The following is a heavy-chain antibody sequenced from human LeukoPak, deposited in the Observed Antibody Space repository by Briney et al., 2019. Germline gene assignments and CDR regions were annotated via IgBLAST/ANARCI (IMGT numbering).Heavy chain of an antibody. V-gene: IGHV3-23*01. CDR2: ISGSGGGT. CDR1: GFTFSSYA. Sequence: GGSLRLSCAASGFTFSSYAMSWVRQAPGKGLEWVSAISGSGGGTYYADSVKGRFTISRDNSKNTLYLQMNSLRAEDTAVYYCAKDLGAADAFDIWGQGTMVTVSS. CDR3: AKDLGAADAFDI. J-gene: IGHJ3*02. D-gene: IGHD1-26*01.